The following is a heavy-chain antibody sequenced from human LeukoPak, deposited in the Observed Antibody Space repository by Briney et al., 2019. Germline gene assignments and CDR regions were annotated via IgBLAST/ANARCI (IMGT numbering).Heavy chain of an antibody. CDR1: GGSFSGYY. CDR2: INHDGST. D-gene: IGHD5-18*01. CDR3: ARGRGYNAFDI. J-gene: IGHJ3*02. V-gene: IGHV4-34*01. Sequence: SETLSLTCAVSGGSFSGYYWSWIRQPPGKGLEWIGEINHDGSTNYNPSLKSRVTISVDTSKNQFSLRLSSVTAADTAVYSCARGRGYNAFDIWGQGTMVTVSS.